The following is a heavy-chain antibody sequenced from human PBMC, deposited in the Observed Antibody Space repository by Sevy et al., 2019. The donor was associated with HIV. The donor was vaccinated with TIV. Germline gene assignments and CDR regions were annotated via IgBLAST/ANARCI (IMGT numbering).Heavy chain of an antibody. D-gene: IGHD3-10*01. J-gene: IGHJ4*02. CDR1: GYTFINYE. CDR3: ARDRQRPYYHGSGNMGY. V-gene: IGHV1-8*01. CDR2: MNPNSGNT. Sequence: DAVKVSCKASGYTFINYEINWVRQATRQGLERMGWMNPNSGNTGYSQKFQGRVTMTRDTSINTAYMELSSLRSEDTAMYYCARDRQRPYYHGSGNMGYWGQGTLVTVSS.